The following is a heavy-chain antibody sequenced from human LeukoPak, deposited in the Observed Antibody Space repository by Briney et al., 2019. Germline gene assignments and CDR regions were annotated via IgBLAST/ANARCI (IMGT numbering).Heavy chain of an antibody. D-gene: IGHD3-22*01. CDR2: VYASGNT. J-gene: IGHJ3*02. V-gene: IGHV4-61*02. Sequence: SQTLSLTCSVSGGSIGSGFYYWSWIRQPAGKGLEWIGRVYASGNTNYNTSLKSRVTIPVATSNKQFSLKLSSVTAADTAVYYCARDSAIYDSSGYYYSDAFDIWGQGIMVTVSS. CDR3: ARDSAIYDSSGYYYSDAFDI. CDR1: GGSIGSGFYY.